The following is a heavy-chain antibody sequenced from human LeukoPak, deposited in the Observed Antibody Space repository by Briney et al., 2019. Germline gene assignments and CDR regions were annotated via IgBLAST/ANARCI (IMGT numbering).Heavy chain of an antibody. CDR2: MYYSGST. Sequence: PSETLSLTCTVSGGSISSGDYYWSWLRQPPGKGLEWIVYMYYSGSTYYNPSLKSRVTMSAYTSKNQLSLKLSSVTAADTAVYYCARPYYYDSRIDPWGQGSLVTVSS. CDR3: ARPYYYDSRIDP. D-gene: IGHD3-22*01. CDR1: GGSISSGDYY. V-gene: IGHV4-30-4*01. J-gene: IGHJ5*02.